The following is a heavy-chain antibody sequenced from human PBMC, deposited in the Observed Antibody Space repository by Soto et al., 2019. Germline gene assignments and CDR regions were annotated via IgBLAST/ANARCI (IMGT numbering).Heavy chain of an antibody. J-gene: IGHJ6*02. CDR2: ISYDGSNK. Sequence: GGSLRLSCAASGFTFSSYAMHWVRQAPGKGLEWVAVISYDGSNKYYADSVKGRFTISRDNSKNTLYLQMNSLRAEDTAVYYCAREMSSGWDGGRYYYYYGMDVWGQGTTVTVSS. CDR1: GFTFSSYA. V-gene: IGHV3-30-3*01. D-gene: IGHD6-19*01. CDR3: AREMSSGWDGGRYYYYYGMDV.